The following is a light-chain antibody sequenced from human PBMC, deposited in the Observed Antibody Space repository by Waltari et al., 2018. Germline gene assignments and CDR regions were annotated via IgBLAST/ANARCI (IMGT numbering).Light chain of an antibody. Sequence: QSALTQPASVSGSPGQSITISCTGTSSDVGGYNHVSWYQHPPGKAPKLIIYDVSRWPSGVSNRFSGSKSGNTASLTISGLQAEDDADYYCSSYAGYSAVVFGGGTKVTVL. CDR3: SSYAGYSAVV. CDR1: SSDVGGYNH. V-gene: IGLV2-14*03. CDR2: DVS. J-gene: IGLJ2*01.